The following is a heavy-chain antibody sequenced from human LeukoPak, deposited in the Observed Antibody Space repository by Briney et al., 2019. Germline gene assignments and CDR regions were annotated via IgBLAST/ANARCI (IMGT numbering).Heavy chain of an antibody. Sequence: ASVKVSCKASGYTFTSYGISWVRQAPGQGLEWMGWINAGNGNTKYSQEFQGRVTITRDTSASTAYMELSSLRSEDMAVYYCARLYYGRGFDPWGQGTLVTVSS. CDR3: ARLYYGRGFDP. J-gene: IGHJ5*02. D-gene: IGHD3-10*02. V-gene: IGHV1-3*03. CDR1: GYTFTSYG. CDR2: INAGNGNT.